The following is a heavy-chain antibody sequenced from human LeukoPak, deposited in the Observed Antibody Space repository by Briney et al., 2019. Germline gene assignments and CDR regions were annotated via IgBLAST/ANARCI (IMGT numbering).Heavy chain of an antibody. V-gene: IGHV3-30*02. J-gene: IGHJ4*02. Sequence: GGSLRLSCAASGFTFSSYGMHWVRQAPGKGLEWVAFIRYDGSNKYYADSVKGRFTISGDNSKNTLYLQMNSLRAEDTAVYYCAKDRVLLWFGKPNGNFDYWGQGTLVTVSS. CDR3: AKDRVLLWFGKPNGNFDY. CDR1: GFTFSSYG. D-gene: IGHD3-10*01. CDR2: IRYDGSNK.